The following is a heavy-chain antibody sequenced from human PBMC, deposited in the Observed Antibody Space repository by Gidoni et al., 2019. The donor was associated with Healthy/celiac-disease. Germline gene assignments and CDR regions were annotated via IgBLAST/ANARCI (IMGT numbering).Heavy chain of an antibody. D-gene: IGHD6-13*01. V-gene: IGHV1-46*01. Sequence: QVQLVQSGAEVKKPGASVKVSCKASGYTFTSYYMHWVRKAPGQGLEWMGIINPSGGSTSYAQKFQGRVTMTRDTSTSTVYMELSSLRSEDTAVYYCAGASYSSSWTHLTLDYWGQGTLVTVSS. CDR3: AGASYSSSWTHLTLDY. CDR2: INPSGGST. J-gene: IGHJ4*02. CDR1: GYTFTSYY.